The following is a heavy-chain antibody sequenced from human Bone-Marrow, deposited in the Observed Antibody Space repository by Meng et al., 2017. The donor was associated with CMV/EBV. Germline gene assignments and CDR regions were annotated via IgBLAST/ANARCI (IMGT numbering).Heavy chain of an antibody. V-gene: IGHV4-4*02. J-gene: IGHJ5*02. CDR3: ARVREGCSRASCTLDP. CDR2: IHHSRGT. CDR1: GDSIRSRHW. D-gene: IGHD2-2*01. Sequence: GDSIRSRHWWTWVRQTPKTGLEWIGEIHHSRGTYYNPSLNSRVTISLDKSKNDFSLDLTSVTAADTGVYYCARVREGCSRASCTLDPWGQGTLVTVSS.